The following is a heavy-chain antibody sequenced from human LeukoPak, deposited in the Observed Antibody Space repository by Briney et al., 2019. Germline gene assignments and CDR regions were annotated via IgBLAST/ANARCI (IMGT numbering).Heavy chain of an antibody. CDR3: ARHTPVTGQPLGY. V-gene: IGHV4-59*08. Sequence: SETLSLTRTVSGGSISGYYWSWFRQPPGKGLEWVAYIHYTGSTNYNPSLKSRVTISLDTSENQFSLKLTSVTAADTAVYYCARHTPVTGQPLGYWGQGSLVTVSS. CDR2: IHYTGST. CDR1: GGSISGYY. J-gene: IGHJ4*02. D-gene: IGHD6-19*01.